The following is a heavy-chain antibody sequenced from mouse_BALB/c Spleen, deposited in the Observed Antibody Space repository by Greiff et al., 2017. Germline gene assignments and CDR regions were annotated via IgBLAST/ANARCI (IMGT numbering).Heavy chain of an antibody. CDR1: GYTFTSYT. J-gene: IGHJ4*01. V-gene: IGHV1-4*02. CDR2: INPSSGYT. Sequence: VQLQQSAAELARPGASVKMSCKASGYTFTSYTMHWVKQRPGQGLEWIGYINPSSGYTEYNQKFKDKTTLTADKSSSTAYMQLSSLTSEDSAVYYCARGRTRSTTGYAMDYWGQGTSVTVSS. CDR3: ARGRTRSTTGYAMDY. D-gene: IGHD2-4*01.